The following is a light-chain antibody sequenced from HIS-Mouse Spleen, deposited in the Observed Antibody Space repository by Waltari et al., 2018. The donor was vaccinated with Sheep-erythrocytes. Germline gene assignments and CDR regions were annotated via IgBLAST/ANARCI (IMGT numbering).Light chain of an antibody. CDR3: QQYGSSPT. V-gene: IGKV3-20*01. Sequence: EIVLTQSPGTLSLSPGERATLSCRASQSVSSSYLAGYQQKPGQAPRLLSYGASSRATGIPDRFSGSGSGTDFTLTISRLEPEDFAVYYCQQYGSSPTFGQGTKLEIK. CDR1: QSVSSSY. J-gene: IGKJ2*01. CDR2: GAS.